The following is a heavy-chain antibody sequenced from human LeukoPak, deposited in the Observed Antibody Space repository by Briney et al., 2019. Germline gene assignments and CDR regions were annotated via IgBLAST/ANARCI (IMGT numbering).Heavy chain of an antibody. J-gene: IGHJ1*01. CDR3: ARSIAVAGREYFRH. Sequence: GGSLRLSCAASGFTFSSYWMSWVRQAPGKGLEWVANTKQDVSEEYYVDSVKGRFTISRDNAKNSLYLQMNSLRAEDTAVYYCARSIAVAGREYFRHWGQGTLVTVSS. V-gene: IGHV3-7*04. CDR1: GFTFSSYW. CDR2: TKQDVSEE. D-gene: IGHD6-19*01.